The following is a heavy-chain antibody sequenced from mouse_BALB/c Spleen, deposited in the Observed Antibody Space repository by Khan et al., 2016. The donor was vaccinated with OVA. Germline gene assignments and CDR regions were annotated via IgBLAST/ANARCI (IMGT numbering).Heavy chain of an antibody. CDR3: ARHGSTSWFAY. CDR1: GYSFTSYY. J-gene: IGHJ3*01. D-gene: IGHD1-1*01. CDR2: IDPFNGGS. V-gene: IGHV1S135*01. Sequence: VQLQQSGPELMKPGASVKISCKATGYSFTSYYLHWVKQSHGRTLEWIGYIDPFNGGSTYNQKFKAKATLTVDKSSSTAYMHLSSLTSEGSAVCYCARHGSTSWFAYWGQGTLVTVSA.